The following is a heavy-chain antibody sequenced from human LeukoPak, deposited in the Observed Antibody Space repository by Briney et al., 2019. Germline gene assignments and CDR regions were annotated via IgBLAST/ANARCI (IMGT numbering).Heavy chain of an antibody. CDR1: GGSISSSSYY. J-gene: IGHJ4*02. Sequence: SETLSPTCTVSGGSISSSSYYWGWIRQPPGKGLEWIGSIYYSGSTYYNPSLKSRVTISVDTSKNQFSLKLSSVTAADTAVYYCARKEGCFDYWGQGTLVTVFS. CDR3: ARKEGCFDY. CDR2: IYYSGST. V-gene: IGHV4-39*01.